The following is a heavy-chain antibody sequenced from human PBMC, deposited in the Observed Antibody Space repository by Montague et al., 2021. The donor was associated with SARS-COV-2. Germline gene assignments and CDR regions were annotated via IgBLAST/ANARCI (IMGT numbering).Heavy chain of an antibody. CDR2: MFPSGRT. J-gene: IGHJ4*01. CDR1: GGSISSGGHY. V-gene: IGHV4-61*02. D-gene: IGHD4-17*01. Sequence: TLSLTCSVSGGSISSGGHYWSWIRQPAGKGLQWIGRMFPSGRTNYNPSLNSRVTISVDTSKNQFSPDVRSVTATDTATYFCARAKVTTSVFDHWGHGILVTVSS. CDR3: ARAKVTTSVFDH.